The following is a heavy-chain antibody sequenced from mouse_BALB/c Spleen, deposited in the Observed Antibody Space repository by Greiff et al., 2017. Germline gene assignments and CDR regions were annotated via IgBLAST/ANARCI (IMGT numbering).Heavy chain of an antibody. CDR3: VRGDGAMDY. V-gene: IGHV10-3*03. CDR1: GFTFNTYA. CDR2: IRSKSNNYAT. Sequence: EVQLQQSGGGLVQPKGSLKLSCAASGFTFNTYAMHWVCQAPGKGLEWVARIRSKSNNYATYYADSVKDRFTISRDDSQSMLYLQMNNLKTEDTAMYYWVRGDGAMDYWGQGTSVTVSA. J-gene: IGHJ4*01.